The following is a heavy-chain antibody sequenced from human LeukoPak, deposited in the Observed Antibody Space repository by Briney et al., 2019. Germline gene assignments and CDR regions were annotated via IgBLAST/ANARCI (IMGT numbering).Heavy chain of an antibody. D-gene: IGHD3-22*01. CDR2: IGTAGDT. V-gene: IGHV3-13*01. CDR3: ARVGYYDSSGLDY. Sequence: GGSLRLSCAASGFTFSTYAMSWVRQATGKGLEWVSAIGTAGDTYYPGSVKGRFTISRENAKNSLYLQMNSLRAEDTAVYYCARVGYYDSSGLDYWGQGTLVTVSS. CDR1: GFTFSTYA. J-gene: IGHJ4*02.